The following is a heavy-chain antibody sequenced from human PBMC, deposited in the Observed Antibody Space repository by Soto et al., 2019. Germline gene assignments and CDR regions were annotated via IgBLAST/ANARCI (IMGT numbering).Heavy chain of an antibody. CDR1: GGSISSYY. CDR3: ARVFNYDSSGYLESNAFDI. J-gene: IGHJ3*02. D-gene: IGHD3-22*01. V-gene: IGHV4-59*01. Sequence: SETLSLTCTVSGGSISSYYWSWIRQPPGKGLEWIGYIYYSGSTNYNPSLKSRVTISVDTSKNQFSLRLSSVTAADTAVYYCARVFNYDSSGYLESNAFDIWGQGTMVTVSS. CDR2: IYYSGST.